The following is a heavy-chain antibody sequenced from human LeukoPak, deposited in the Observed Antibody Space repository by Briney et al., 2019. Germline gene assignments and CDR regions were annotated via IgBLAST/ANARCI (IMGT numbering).Heavy chain of an antibody. D-gene: IGHD3-3*01. CDR2: IIPIFGTA. Sequence: SVKVSCKASGGTFSSYAISWVRQAPGQGLEWMGGIIPIFGTANYAQKFQGRVTITADESTSTAYMELSSLRSEDTAVYYCAAPPYDFWSGPHAFDIWGQGTMVTVSS. J-gene: IGHJ3*02. CDR3: AAPPYDFWSGPHAFDI. V-gene: IGHV1-69*13. CDR1: GGTFSSYA.